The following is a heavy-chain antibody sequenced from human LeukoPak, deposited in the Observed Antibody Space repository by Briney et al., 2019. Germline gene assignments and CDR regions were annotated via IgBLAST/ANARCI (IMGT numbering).Heavy chain of an antibody. V-gene: IGHV4-59*08. Sequence: SETLSLTCTVSGGSISSYYWSWIRQPPGKGLEWLGYIYYSGSTNYNPSLKSRVTISVDTSKNQFSLKLSSVTAADTAAYYCHLVVPAAIRHHDAFDIWGQGTMVTVSS. CDR1: GGSISSYY. CDR3: HLVVPAAIRHHDAFDI. D-gene: IGHD2-2*01. CDR2: IYYSGST. J-gene: IGHJ3*02.